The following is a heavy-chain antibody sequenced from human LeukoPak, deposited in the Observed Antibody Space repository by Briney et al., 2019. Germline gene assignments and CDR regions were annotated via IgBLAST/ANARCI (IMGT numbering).Heavy chain of an antibody. Sequence: TGGSLRLSCAASGFTFSSYAMHWVRQAPGKGLEWVAVISYDGSNKYYADSVKGRFTISRDNAKNSLYLQMNSLRAEDTAVYYCARLWFGELLSPDYWGQGTLVTVSS. J-gene: IGHJ4*02. CDR1: GFTFSSYA. CDR3: ARLWFGELLSPDY. D-gene: IGHD3-10*01. CDR2: ISYDGSNK. V-gene: IGHV3-30-3*01.